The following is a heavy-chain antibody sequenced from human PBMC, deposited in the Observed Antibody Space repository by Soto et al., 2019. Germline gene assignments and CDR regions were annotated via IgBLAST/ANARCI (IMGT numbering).Heavy chain of an antibody. Sequence: GESLKISCKGFGYSFTNYWIAWVRQMPGQGLEWMGIIYPGDSDTTYNPSFQGHVTISADKSISTAYLQWASLEASDTAMYYCARQKLWMATINNDAFDTWGQGTMVTV. CDR1: GYSFTNYW. CDR2: IYPGDSDT. V-gene: IGHV5-51*01. J-gene: IGHJ3*02. CDR3: ARQKLWMATINNDAFDT. D-gene: IGHD2-21*01.